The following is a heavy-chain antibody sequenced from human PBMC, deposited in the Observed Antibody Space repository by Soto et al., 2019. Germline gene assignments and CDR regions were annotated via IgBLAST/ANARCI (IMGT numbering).Heavy chain of an antibody. V-gene: IGHV1-69*01. CDR2: IIPMFGTA. CDR3: ARGGGDGYNIVGHAFTI. Sequence: QVQLVQSGAEVKKPGSSVKVSCKASGGTFSSFPISWVRQAPGQGLEWMGGIIPMFGTANYAQTFQGRVRITAADSMSTAYMEMSSLRSEDTAVYYCARGGGDGYNIVGHAFTIWGQGTMVTVSP. J-gene: IGHJ3*02. CDR1: GGTFSSFP. D-gene: IGHD3-16*01.